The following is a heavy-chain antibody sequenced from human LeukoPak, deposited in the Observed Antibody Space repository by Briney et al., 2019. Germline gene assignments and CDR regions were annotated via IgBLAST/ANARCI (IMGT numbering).Heavy chain of an antibody. CDR3: ARQSERITMIVVGAFDI. CDR2: IYPGDSDT. J-gene: IGHJ3*02. D-gene: IGHD3-22*01. CDR1: GYRFTSYW. Sequence: GESLKISCKGSGYRFTSYWIGWVRQMPGKGLEWMGIIYPGDSDTRYSPSFQGQVTISADKSISTAYLQWSSLKASDTAMHYCARQSERITMIVVGAFDIWGQGTMVTVSS. V-gene: IGHV5-51*01.